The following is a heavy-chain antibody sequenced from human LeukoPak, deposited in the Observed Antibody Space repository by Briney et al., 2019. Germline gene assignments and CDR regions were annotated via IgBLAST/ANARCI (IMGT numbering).Heavy chain of an antibody. D-gene: IGHD5-12*01. CDR1: GFTFSSYG. V-gene: IGHV3-33*06. Sequence: PGGSLRLSCAASGFTFSSYGMHWVRRAPGKGLEWVAVIWYDGSNKYYADSVKGRFTISRDNSKNTLYLQMNSLRAEDTAVYYCAKGGSGYSGYDLLDYWGQGTLVTVSS. CDR3: AKGGSGYSGYDLLDY. J-gene: IGHJ4*02. CDR2: IWYDGSNK.